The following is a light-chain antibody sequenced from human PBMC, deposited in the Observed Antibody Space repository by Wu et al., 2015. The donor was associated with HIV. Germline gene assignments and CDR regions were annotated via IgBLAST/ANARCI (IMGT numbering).Light chain of an antibody. J-gene: IGKJ2*01. CDR3: QQYNNWPPYT. CDR2: GAS. V-gene: IGKV3-15*01. Sequence: EIVMTQSPATLSVSPGERATLSCRASQSVSSNLAWYQQKPGQAPRLLIYGASTRATGIPARFGGSGSGTEFTLTISSMQSEDFAVYYCQQYNNWPPYTFGQGTKLE. CDR1: QSVSSN.